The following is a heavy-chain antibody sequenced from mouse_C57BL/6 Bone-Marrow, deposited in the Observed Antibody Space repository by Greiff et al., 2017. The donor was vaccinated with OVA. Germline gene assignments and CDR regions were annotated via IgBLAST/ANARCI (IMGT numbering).Heavy chain of an antibody. D-gene: IGHD2-4*01. J-gene: IGHJ3*01. V-gene: IGHV1-59*01. Sequence: QVQLKQPGAELVRPGTSVKLSCKASGYTFTSYWMHWVKQRPGQGLEWIGVIDPSDSYTNYNEKFKGKATLNVDTSSSTAYMQLSSLTSEDSAVYYCARGMRLRCAWFAYWGQGTLVTVSA. CDR3: ARGMRLRCAWFAY. CDR1: GYTFTSYW. CDR2: IDPSDSYT.